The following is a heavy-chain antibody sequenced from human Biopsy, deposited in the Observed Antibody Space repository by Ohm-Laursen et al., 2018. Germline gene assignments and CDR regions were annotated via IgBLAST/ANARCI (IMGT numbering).Heavy chain of an antibody. CDR2: INPNSGNA. Sequence: ASVKVSCKASGYTFAGYYLHWVRQAPGHGLEWMGWINPNSGNANYAQSFQGRLTVTRDTSISTAYMELTSLTFDDTAIYCCARAPAYPSIDGYYGLDLWGQGTTVIVSS. CDR3: ARAPAYPSIDGYYGLDL. CDR1: GYTFAGYY. V-gene: IGHV1-2*02. J-gene: IGHJ6*02. D-gene: IGHD3-9*01.